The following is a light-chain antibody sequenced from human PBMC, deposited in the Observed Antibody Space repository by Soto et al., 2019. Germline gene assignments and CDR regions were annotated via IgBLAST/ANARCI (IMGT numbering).Light chain of an antibody. Sequence: QSALTQPASVSGSPGQSITISCTGTSSDVGGHNFVSWYQHHPGKAPKLMIYEVTNRPSGVSDRFSGSKSGNTASLTISGLQAEDEADYYGNSSTSTFTWVFGGGTKLTVL. CDR2: EVT. J-gene: IGLJ3*02. V-gene: IGLV2-14*01. CDR3: NSSTSTFTWV. CDR1: SSDVGGHNF.